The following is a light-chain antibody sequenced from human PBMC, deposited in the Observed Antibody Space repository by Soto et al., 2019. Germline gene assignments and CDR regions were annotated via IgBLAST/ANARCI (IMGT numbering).Light chain of an antibody. CDR1: QDIRNF. V-gene: IGKV1-27*01. CDR3: QKYSSVPV. J-gene: IGKJ3*01. Sequence: DIQMTQSPPSLSASVGDRVTITCRASQDIRNFVAWYQQKPGKAPKLLIYAASTLQSGVPSRFSGSGSGTDFTLTINSLQPEDVATYSCQKYSSVPVFGPGTKEEIK. CDR2: AAS.